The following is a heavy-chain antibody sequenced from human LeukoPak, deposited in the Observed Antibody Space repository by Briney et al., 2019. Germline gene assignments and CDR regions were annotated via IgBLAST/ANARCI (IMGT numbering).Heavy chain of an antibody. CDR2: IKEDGSEE. CDR1: GFTFSSYW. V-gene: IGHV3-7*01. J-gene: IGHJ3*01. D-gene: IGHD3-22*01. CDR3: ARDWLAGNPYHTFDL. Sequence: GGSLRLSCAASGFTFSSYWMTWVRQAPGKGLECVANIKEDGSEEYYVDSVKGRFSISRDNAKNSLHLQMNSLRAEDTAVYYCARDWLAGNPYHTFDLWGKGTMVTVSS.